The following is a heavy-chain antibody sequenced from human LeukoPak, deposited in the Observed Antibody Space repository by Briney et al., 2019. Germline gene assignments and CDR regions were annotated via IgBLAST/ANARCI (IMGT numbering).Heavy chain of an antibody. CDR1: GYTFSGYA. D-gene: IGHD5-24*01. J-gene: IGHJ4*02. CDR2: INAGNGHT. CDR3: ARGIWSATRVDYYLDN. V-gene: IGHV1-3*01. Sequence: ASVKVSCKASGYTFSGYAVHWVRQAPGQRFEWMGWINAGNGHTKYSQNFQGRVTITRDSSANIVYMELSSLTSEDTAVYYCARGIWSATRVDYYLDNWGQGTLVTVSS.